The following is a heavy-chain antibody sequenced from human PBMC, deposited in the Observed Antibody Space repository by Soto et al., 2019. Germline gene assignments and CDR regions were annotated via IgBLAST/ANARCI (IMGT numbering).Heavy chain of an antibody. CDR2: ISAYNGNT. D-gene: IGHD3-10*01. CDR1: GYTFTSYG. Sequence: QVQLVQSGAEVKKPGASVKVSCKASGYTFTSYGISWVRQAPGQGLEWMGWISAYNGNTNYAQKLQGRVTMTTDTATSTAYMELRSLRSDDTAVYYCARDRLGFGELFDWFDPWGQGTLVTVSS. CDR3: ARDRLGFGELFDWFDP. V-gene: IGHV1-18*01. J-gene: IGHJ5*02.